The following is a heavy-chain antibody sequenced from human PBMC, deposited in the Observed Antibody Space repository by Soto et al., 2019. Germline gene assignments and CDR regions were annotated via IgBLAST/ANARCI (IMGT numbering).Heavy chain of an antibody. CDR1: GDSFSGYY. CDR3: ARDDKGVSAAMLY. D-gene: IGHD2-2*01. V-gene: IGHV4-4*07. Sequence: SETLSLTCTVSGDSFSGYYWYCIRQPAGKGLEWIGRLYTSAITNYSPSLKSRVTMAVDTSKNQFSLKLTSVTAADTAVYYCARDDKGVSAAMLYWGQGTLVT. J-gene: IGHJ4*02. CDR2: LYTSAIT.